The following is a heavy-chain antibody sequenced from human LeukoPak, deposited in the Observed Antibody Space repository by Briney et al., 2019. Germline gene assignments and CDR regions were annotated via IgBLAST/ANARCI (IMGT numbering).Heavy chain of an antibody. J-gene: IGHJ3*02. D-gene: IGHD6-19*01. CDR3: AREERSSGWSPASDI. Sequence: GGSLRLSCAASGFTFSSYAMHWVRQAPGKGLEWVALISYDGSNKYYADSVKGRFTISRDNSKNTLYLQMNSLRTEDTAVYYCAREERSSGWSPASDIWGQGTMVTVSS. CDR2: ISYDGSNK. V-gene: IGHV3-30-3*01. CDR1: GFTFSSYA.